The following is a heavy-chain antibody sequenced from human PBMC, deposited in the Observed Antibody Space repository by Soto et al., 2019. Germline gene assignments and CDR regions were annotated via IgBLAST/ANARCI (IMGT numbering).Heavy chain of an antibody. CDR3: AAYDFWSGYYPYYYYYGMDV. V-gene: IGHV4-31*03. CDR1: GGSISSGGYY. Sequence: QVQLQESGPGLVKPSQTLSLTCTVSGGSISSGGYYWSWIRQHPGKGLEWIGYIYYSGSTYYNPSLKSRVTISVDTSKNQFSLKLSSVTAADTAVYYCAAYDFWSGYYPYYYYYGMDVWGQGTTVTVSS. CDR2: IYYSGST. D-gene: IGHD3-3*01. J-gene: IGHJ6*02.